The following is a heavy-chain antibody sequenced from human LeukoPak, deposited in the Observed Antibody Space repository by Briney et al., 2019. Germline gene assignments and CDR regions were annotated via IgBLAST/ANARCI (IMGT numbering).Heavy chain of an antibody. D-gene: IGHD6-13*01. V-gene: IGHV1-69*13. CDR2: IIPIFGTA. CDR1: GGTFSSYA. CDR3: ASCSSQGYYYYYMDV. Sequence: GASVKVSCKASGGTFSSYAISWVRQAPGQGLEWMGGIIPIFGTANYAQKFQGRVTITADESTSTAYMELSSLRSEDTAVYYCASCSSQGYYYYYMDVWGKGTTVTVSS. J-gene: IGHJ6*03.